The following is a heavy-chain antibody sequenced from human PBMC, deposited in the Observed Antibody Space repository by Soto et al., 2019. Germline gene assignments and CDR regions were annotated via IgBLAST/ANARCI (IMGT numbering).Heavy chain of an antibody. J-gene: IGHJ4*02. Sequence: SVGSLRLSCAASGFTFSSYSMNWVRQAPGKGLEWVSYISSSSSTIYYADSVKGRFTISRDNAKNSLYLQMNSLRDEDTAVYYCARDRGGGLRPYYYFDYWGQGTLVTVLL. D-gene: IGHD3-16*01. CDR1: GFTFSSYS. CDR3: ARDRGGGLRPYYYFDY. V-gene: IGHV3-48*02. CDR2: ISSSSSTI.